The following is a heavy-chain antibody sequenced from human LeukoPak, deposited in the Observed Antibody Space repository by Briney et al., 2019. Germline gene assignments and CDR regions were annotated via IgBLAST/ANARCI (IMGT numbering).Heavy chain of an antibody. V-gene: IGHV1-24*01. D-gene: IGHD2-2*01. Sequence: ASVKVSCKVSGYTLTELSMHWVRQAPGKGLEWMGGFDPEDGETIYAQKFQGRVTMTEDTSTDTAYMELSSLRSEDTAVYYCARDWSFPRYCSSTSCPNWFDPWGQGTLVTVSS. CDR1: GYTLTELS. CDR3: ARDWSFPRYCSSTSCPNWFDP. CDR2: FDPEDGET. J-gene: IGHJ5*02.